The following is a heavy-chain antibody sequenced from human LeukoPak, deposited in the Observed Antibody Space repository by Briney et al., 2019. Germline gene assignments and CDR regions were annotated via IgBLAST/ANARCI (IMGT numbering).Heavy chain of an antibody. Sequence: SETLSLTCTVSGGSISSSSYYWGWIRQPPGKGLEWIGSIYYSGSTYYNPSLKSRVTISVDTSKNQFSLKMSSVTAADTAVYFCVRDLEHFDIDYWGQGALVTVSS. CDR3: VRDLEHFDIDY. CDR2: IYYSGST. CDR1: GGSISSSSYY. V-gene: IGHV4-39*07. J-gene: IGHJ4*02. D-gene: IGHD1/OR15-1a*01.